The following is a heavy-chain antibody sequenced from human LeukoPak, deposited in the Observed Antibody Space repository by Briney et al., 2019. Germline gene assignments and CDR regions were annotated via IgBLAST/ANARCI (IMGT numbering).Heavy chain of an antibody. Sequence: ASLKVSCKASGYTFTSYGISWVRQAPGQGLEWMGWISAYNGNTNYAQKLQGRVTMTADTSTSRAYMELRSLRSGDTAVYYLAGGGLLAFDPWGQGTLVTVSS. D-gene: IGHD2-15*01. J-gene: IGHJ5*02. V-gene: IGHV1-18*01. CDR1: GYTFTSYG. CDR3: AGGGLLAFDP. CDR2: ISAYNGNT.